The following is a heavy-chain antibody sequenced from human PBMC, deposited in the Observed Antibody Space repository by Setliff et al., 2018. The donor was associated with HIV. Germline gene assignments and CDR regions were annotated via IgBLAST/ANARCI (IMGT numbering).Heavy chain of an antibody. Sequence: LSLTCTVSGGSISSYYWSWIRQPPGKGLEWIGYIYYSGSTNYNPSLKSRVTISVDTSKNQFSLKLSSVTAADTAVYYCARVGAVAGPSYYFDYWGQGTLVTVSS. J-gene: IGHJ4*02. V-gene: IGHV4-59*01. CDR2: IYYSGST. CDR3: ARVGAVAGPSYYFDY. CDR1: GGSISSYY. D-gene: IGHD6-19*01.